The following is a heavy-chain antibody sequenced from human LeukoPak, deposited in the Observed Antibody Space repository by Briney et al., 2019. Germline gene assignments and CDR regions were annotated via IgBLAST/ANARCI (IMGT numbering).Heavy chain of an antibody. CDR2: MYYGGSP. J-gene: IGHJ5*02. CDR1: GGSTSSFY. D-gene: IGHD1-26*01. Sequence: PSETLSLTCTVSGGSTSSFYWSWIRQPPGKGLEWIGYMYYGGSPNYNPSLKSRVITSLDTSKNQFSLKLNSVTTADTAVYYCVTGRYSYGWYDHWGQGILVTVSS. CDR3: VTGRYSYGWYDH. V-gene: IGHV4-59*13.